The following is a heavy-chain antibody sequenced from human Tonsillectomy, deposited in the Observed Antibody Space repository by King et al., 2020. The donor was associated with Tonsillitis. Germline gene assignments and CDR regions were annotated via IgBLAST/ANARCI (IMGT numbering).Heavy chain of an antibody. J-gene: IGHJ3*02. V-gene: IGHV3-11*05. Sequence: QLVQSGGGLVKPGGSLRLSCAASGFTFSDYYMTWIRQAPGKGLEWVSYISTSSGYTNYADSVKGRFTTSRDIAKNSLYLQMNSLRADDTAVYYCARSREQWLATSAFDIWGQGTMVTVSS. CDR2: ISTSSGYT. CDR3: ARSREQWLATSAFDI. D-gene: IGHD6-19*01. CDR1: GFTFSDYY.